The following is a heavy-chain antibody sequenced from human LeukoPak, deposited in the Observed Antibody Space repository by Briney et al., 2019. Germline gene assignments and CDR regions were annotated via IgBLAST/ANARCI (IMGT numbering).Heavy chain of an antibody. CDR3: ARTPSAATRYYYYYGMDV. D-gene: IGHD2-15*01. V-gene: IGHV4-34*01. Sequence: SETLSLTCAVYGGSFSGYYWSWIRQPPGKGLEWIEEINHSGSTNYNPSLKSRVTISVDTSKNQFSLKLSSVTAADTAVYYCARTPSAATRYYYYYGMDVWGKGTTVTVSS. J-gene: IGHJ6*04. CDR2: INHSGST. CDR1: GGSFSGYY.